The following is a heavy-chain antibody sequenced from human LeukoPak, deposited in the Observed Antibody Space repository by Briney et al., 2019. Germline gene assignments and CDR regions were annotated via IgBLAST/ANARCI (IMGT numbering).Heavy chain of an antibody. V-gene: IGHV3-23*01. D-gene: IGHD3-10*01. CDR2: ISGSDGRT. Sequence: GGSLRLSCAASGFTFSSYAMSWVRQAPGKGLEWVSAISGSDGRTYYADSVKGRFTISRDNSKNTLYLQKNSLRAEDTAVYYCAKTPALIRGHYFASWGQGTLVTVSS. CDR1: GFTFSSYA. CDR3: AKTPALIRGHYFAS. J-gene: IGHJ4*02.